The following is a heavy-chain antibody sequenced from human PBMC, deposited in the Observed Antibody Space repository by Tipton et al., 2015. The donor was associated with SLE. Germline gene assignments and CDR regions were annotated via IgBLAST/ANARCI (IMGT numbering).Heavy chain of an antibody. Sequence: GLVKPSETLSLTCTVSGDSISSYYWSWIRQPPGKGLEWIGSIYYSGSTYYNPSLKSRVTISVDTSKNQFSLKLSSVTAADTAVYYCATGGREYYFDYWGQGTLVTVSS. CDR3: ATGGREYYFDY. J-gene: IGHJ4*02. CDR1: GDSISSYY. CDR2: IYYSGST. D-gene: IGHD3-10*01. V-gene: IGHV4-59*04.